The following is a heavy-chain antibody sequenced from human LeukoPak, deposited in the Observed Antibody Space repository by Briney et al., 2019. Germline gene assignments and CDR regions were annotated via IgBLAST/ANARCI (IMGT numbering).Heavy chain of an antibody. CDR2: VKRDGIEI. D-gene: IGHD2-8*02. V-gene: IGHV3-7*01. Sequence: GGSLRLSCVASGFTFSGDGMSWVRKAPGKGLEWVASVKRDGIEIQYVDSVKGRFTISRDNAKNSVYLQMNSLRVEDTAVYYCARDGTGFDYWGQGTLVTVSS. J-gene: IGHJ4*02. CDR1: GFTFSGDG. CDR3: ARDGTGFDY.